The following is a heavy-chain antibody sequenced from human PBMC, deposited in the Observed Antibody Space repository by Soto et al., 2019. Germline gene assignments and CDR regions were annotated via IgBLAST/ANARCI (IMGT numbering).Heavy chain of an antibody. CDR3: ATDANEYLWEYYFDF. V-gene: IGHV3-30*03. CDR1: GFTFSTYG. D-gene: IGHD3-16*01. Sequence: PGGSLRLSCAASGFTFSTYGMHWVRQAPATGLEWVAFISHDGSNQYYADSMKGRFTISRDNSKNTLYLQMNSLRPDDTAVYYCATDANEYLWEYYFDFWGQGTLVTV. J-gene: IGHJ4*02. CDR2: ISHDGSNQ.